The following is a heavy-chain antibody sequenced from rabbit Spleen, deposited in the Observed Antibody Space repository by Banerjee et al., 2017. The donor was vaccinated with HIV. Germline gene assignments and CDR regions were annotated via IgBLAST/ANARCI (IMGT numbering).Heavy chain of an antibody. V-gene: IGHV1S40*01. D-gene: IGHD7-1*01. CDR2: IAAGSTGST. J-gene: IGHJ3*01. Sequence: QSLEESGGDLVKPGASLTLPCTASGFSFSSYWMCWGRQAPGKGLEWIACIAAGSTGSTYYGGWAKCRFSSSKTSTTTVTLQNTRTAAADTASFCWAGWDGAGYRGGHLWGQGTLVTVS. CDR1: GFSFSSYW. CDR3: AGWDGAGYRGGHL.